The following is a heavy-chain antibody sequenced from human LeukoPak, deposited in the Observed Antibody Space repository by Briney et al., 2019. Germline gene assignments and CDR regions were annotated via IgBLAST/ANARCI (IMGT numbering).Heavy chain of an antibody. CDR1: GGSIGSYY. D-gene: IGHD2-21*02. V-gene: IGHV4-59*01. Sequence: SETLSLTCTVSGGSIGSYYWSWIRQPPGKGLEWIGYIYYSGSTNYNPSLKSRVTISVDTSKNQFSLKLSSVTAADTAVYYCARDDPYCGGDCYAFDIWGQGTMVTVSS. J-gene: IGHJ3*02. CDR3: ARDDPYCGGDCYAFDI. CDR2: IYYSGST.